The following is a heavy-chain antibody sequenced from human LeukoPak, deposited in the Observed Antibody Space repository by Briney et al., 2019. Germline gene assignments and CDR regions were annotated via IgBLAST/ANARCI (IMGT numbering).Heavy chain of an antibody. CDR3: ARSLGYSSSYNWFDP. D-gene: IGHD6-13*01. CDR1: GFTFSSYA. J-gene: IGHJ5*02. CDR2: ISGSGGST. V-gene: IGHV3-23*01. Sequence: GGSLRLSCAASGFTFSSYAMSWVRQAPGKGLEWVSAISGSGGSTYYADSVKGRFTISRDNSKNTLYLQMNSLRAEDTAVYYCARSLGYSSSYNWFDPWGQGTLVTVSS.